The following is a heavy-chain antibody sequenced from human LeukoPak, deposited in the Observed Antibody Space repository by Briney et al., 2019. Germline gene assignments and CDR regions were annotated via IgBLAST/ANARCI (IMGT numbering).Heavy chain of an antibody. D-gene: IGHD6-13*01. CDR3: ARVGAAAGPEYFDY. J-gene: IGHJ4*02. Sequence: PSETLSLTCTVSGGSISSSSYYWGWIRQPPGKGLEWIGYIYYSGSTNYNPSLKSRVTISVDTSKNQFSPKLSSVTAADTAVYYCARVGAAAGPEYFDYWGQGTLVTVSS. CDR1: GGSISSSSYY. CDR2: IYYSGST. V-gene: IGHV4-61*05.